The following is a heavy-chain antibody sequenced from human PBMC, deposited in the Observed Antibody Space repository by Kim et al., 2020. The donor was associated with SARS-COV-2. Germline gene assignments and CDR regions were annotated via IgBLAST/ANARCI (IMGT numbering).Heavy chain of an antibody. CDR3: AKRYGSGSLDY. V-gene: IGHV3-23*01. D-gene: IGHD3-10*01. CDR2: T. Sequence: TYYADSVKGRFTISRDNSKNTLFLQMNSLRAGDTAVYYCAKRYGSGSLDYWGQGTLVTVSS. J-gene: IGHJ4*02.